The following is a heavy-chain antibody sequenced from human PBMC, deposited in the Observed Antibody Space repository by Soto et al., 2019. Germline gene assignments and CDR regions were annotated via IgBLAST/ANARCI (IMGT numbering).Heavy chain of an antibody. CDR3: SKDLGVMVAATGFSDP. J-gene: IGHJ5*02. CDR1: GFTFSSYA. Sequence: PGGSLRLSCAASGFTFSSYAMSWVRQAPGKVVYCVSAISGRGGSTFYAVAVKGRFTISRDNSYITLYVQMSRLRDEDSAVYFCSKDLGVMVAATGFSDPWVKGTLVTVSS. D-gene: IGHD2-15*01. CDR2: ISGRGGST. V-gene: IGHV3-23*01.